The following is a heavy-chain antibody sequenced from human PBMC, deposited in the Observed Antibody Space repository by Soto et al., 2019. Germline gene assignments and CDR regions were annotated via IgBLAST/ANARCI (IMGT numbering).Heavy chain of an antibody. J-gene: IGHJ3*02. V-gene: IGHV3-30*18. Sequence: GGSLRLSCAASGFTFSSYGMHWVRQAPGRGLEWVAVILYDGSNKYYADSVKGRFTISRDNSKNTLYLQMNSLGAEDTAVYYCAKPISSSSLFDAFDIWGQGTMVTVSS. CDR1: GFTFSSYG. CDR2: ILYDGSNK. D-gene: IGHD6-6*01. CDR3: AKPISSSSLFDAFDI.